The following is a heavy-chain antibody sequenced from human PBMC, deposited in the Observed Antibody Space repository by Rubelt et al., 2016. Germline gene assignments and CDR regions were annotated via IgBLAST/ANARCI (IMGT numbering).Heavy chain of an antibody. D-gene: IGHD1-26*01. J-gene: IGHJ4*02. CDR3: VRVMGAIDY. Sequence: QVQLVQSGAEVKKPGASVKVSCKTSGYTFTNYDINWVRQATGQGLEWLGWTNPKSGYTSYAQKFQGNLTMSRDTATRTAYMELSSLRSEDTAVYYCVRVMGAIDYWGQGTLVTVSS. CDR2: TNPKSGYT. V-gene: IGHV1-8*01. CDR1: GYTFTNYD.